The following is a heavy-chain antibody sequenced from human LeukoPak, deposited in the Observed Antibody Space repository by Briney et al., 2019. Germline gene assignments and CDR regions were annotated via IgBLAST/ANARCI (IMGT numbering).Heavy chain of an antibody. CDR2: ISGRGGST. J-gene: IGHJ4*02. D-gene: IGHD2-21*02. V-gene: IGHV3-23*01. CDR3: AKDSGVVVTAIPNY. CDR1: GFTFSNYA. Sequence: GGSLRLSCAASGFTFSNYAMIWVRQAPGKGLEWVSSISGRGGSTYYAGSVKGRFTISRDNSKNTLSLQRDSLRSEDTAVYYCAKDSGVVVTAIPNYWGQGALVTVSS.